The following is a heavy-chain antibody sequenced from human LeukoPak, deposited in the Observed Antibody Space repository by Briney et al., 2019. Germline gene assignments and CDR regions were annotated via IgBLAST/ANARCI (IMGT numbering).Heavy chain of an antibody. V-gene: IGHV3-30*18. CDR2: ISYDGSNK. D-gene: IGHD5-24*01. CDR3: AKGDGYNAFDY. J-gene: IGHJ4*02. Sequence: PGRSLRLSCAASGFTFSSYGMHWVRQAPGKGLEWVAVISYDGSNKYYADSVKGRFTISRDNSKNTLYLQMNSLRAGDTAVYYCAKGDGYNAFDYWGQGTLVTVSS. CDR1: GFTFSSYG.